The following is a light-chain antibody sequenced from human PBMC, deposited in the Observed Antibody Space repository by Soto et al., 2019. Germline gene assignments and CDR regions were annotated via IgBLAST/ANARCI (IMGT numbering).Light chain of an antibody. V-gene: IGKV1-5*01. J-gene: IGKJ4*01. CDR1: QSVGSW. CDR3: QRYYTYSALT. Sequence: DIQMTQSPSTLSASIGDRVTITCRASQSVGSWLAWYQQKPGKAPKLLIYDASSLQSGVPSRFSGSGSGTDFTLTISSLQTDDFSTYYCQRYYTYSALTFGGGTRVEMK. CDR2: DAS.